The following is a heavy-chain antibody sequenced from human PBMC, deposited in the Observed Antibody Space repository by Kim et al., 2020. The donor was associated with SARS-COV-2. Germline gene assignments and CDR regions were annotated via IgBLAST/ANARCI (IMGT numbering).Heavy chain of an antibody. D-gene: IGHD3-16*02. Sequence: YTSGRTNYNTSLQSRVTMSVDMSKNQFSLKRSSVTDADTAVYYCASALGHWGQGTLVTVSS. V-gene: IGHV4-4*07. CDR2: YTSGRT. CDR3: ASALGH. J-gene: IGHJ4*02.